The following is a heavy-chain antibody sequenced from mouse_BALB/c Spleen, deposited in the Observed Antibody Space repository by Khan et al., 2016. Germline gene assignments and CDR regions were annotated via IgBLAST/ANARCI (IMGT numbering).Heavy chain of an antibody. V-gene: IGHV1-82*01. J-gene: IGHJ2*01. CDR1: GYAFSSSW. D-gene: IGHD2-4*01. CDR2: IYPGDGDT. Sequence: QVQLQQSGPELVKPGASVKISCKASGYAFSSSWMNWVKQRPGQGLEWIGRIYPGDGDTNYNGKFKGKAKLTADKSSSTAYMQLSSLTSVDSAVYFCAPLIYYDYECYFDYWGQGTTLTVSS. CDR3: APLIYYDYECYFDY.